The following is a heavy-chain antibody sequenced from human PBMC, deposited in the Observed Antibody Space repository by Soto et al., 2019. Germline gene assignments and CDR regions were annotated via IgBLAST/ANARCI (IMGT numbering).Heavy chain of an antibody. CDR3: ASHVGASGYAFDI. D-gene: IGHD1-26*01. CDR1: GYTFTSCA. Sequence: QVQLVQSGAEVKKPGASVKVSCKASGYTFTSCAISWVRQAPGQGLEWMGWISAYNGNTNYAQKVQDRLTMTTDTSTSTAYMELRSLRSDDTAIYYCASHVGASGYAFDIWGQGTMVTVSS. CDR2: ISAYNGNT. J-gene: IGHJ3*02. V-gene: IGHV1-18*01.